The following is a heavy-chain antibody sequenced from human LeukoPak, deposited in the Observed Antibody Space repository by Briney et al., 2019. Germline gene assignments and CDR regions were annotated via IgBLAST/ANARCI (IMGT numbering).Heavy chain of an antibody. CDR1: GASISSYY. V-gene: IGHV4-4*07. J-gene: IGHJ4*02. Sequence: SETLSLTCTVSGASISSYYYNWIRQTAGRGLEWISRLYISGSTDYNPSLKSRVAISVDTSKNQFSLKLSSVTAADTAVYFCARDLSGSLYFDYWGQGVLVTVSS. CDR3: ARDLSGSLYFDY. D-gene: IGHD3-10*01. CDR2: LYISGST.